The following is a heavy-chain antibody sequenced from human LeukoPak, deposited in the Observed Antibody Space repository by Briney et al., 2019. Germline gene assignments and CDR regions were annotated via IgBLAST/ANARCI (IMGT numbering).Heavy chain of an antibody. CDR1: GFTFSSYE. Sequence: GGSLRLSCAASGFTFSSYEMNWVRQAPGKGLEWVSYISSSGSTIYYADSVKGRFTISRDNAKNSLYLQMNSLRAGDTAVYYCARGMSHGVRGVIFWFDPWGQGTLVTVSS. CDR3: ARGMSHGVRGVIFWFDP. J-gene: IGHJ5*02. D-gene: IGHD3-10*01. CDR2: ISSSGSTI. V-gene: IGHV3-48*03.